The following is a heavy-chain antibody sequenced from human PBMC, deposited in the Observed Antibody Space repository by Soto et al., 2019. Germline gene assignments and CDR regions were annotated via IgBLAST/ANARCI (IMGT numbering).Heavy chain of an antibody. J-gene: IGHJ4*02. CDR1: GYTFTSYG. Sequence: QVHLVQSGPKRKKPGPPVKVPCKASGYTFTSYGFSWVRQAPGKGPEWMGWISGYNGRTKYAQTLQGRVTMTTDTSTSTVYMEVRGLRSDDTAVYYCARDLFSSSSPAAYWGQGTLVTVSS. D-gene: IGHD6-19*01. V-gene: IGHV1-18*01. CDR2: ISGYNGRT. CDR3: ARDLFSSSSPAAY.